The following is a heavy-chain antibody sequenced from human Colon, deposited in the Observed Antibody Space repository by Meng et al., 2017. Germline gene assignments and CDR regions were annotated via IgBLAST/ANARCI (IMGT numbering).Heavy chain of an antibody. Sequence: GESLKISCAASGFTVSSNHISWVRQGPGMGLEWVSTIYSSGSTYYADSVQGRFTISRDSSQNTVFLQMNSLRAEDTAMYYCARALYHIVRGYYFDYWGQGTLVTVSS. CDR3: ARALYHIVRGYYFDY. CDR2: IYSSGST. D-gene: IGHD2-21*01. J-gene: IGHJ4*02. CDR1: GFTVSSNH. V-gene: IGHV3-53*01.